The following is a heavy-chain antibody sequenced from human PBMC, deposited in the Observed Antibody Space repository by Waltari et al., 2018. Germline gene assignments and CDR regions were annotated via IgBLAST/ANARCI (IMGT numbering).Heavy chain of an antibody. J-gene: IGHJ4*02. CDR2: IYYSGGT. CDR1: GGSINPFY. V-gene: IGHV4-59*08. Sequence: QVLLKESGPGLEKSSETLSLICTVSGGSINPFYWSWLRQTPGKGLEWIGYIYYSGGTNYNPSRKSRVTLSADTSKNQVSLKLTSVTAADTATYFCARQVSGEPYFDNWGQGISVTVSS. CDR3: ARQVSGEPYFDN. D-gene: IGHD2-15*01.